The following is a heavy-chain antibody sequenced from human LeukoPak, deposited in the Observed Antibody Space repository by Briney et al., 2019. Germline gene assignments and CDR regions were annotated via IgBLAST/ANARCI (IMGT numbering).Heavy chain of an antibody. CDR2: ISGSGGST. V-gene: IGHV3-23*01. CDR3: AKGVLEWLYETVAFDI. CDR1: GFTFSSYA. D-gene: IGHD3-3*01. Sequence: GGSLRLSCAASGFTFSSYAMSWVRQAPGKGLEWVSAISGSGGSTYYADSVKGRFTISRDNSKNTLYLQMNSLRAEDTAVYYCAKGVLEWLYETVAFDIWGQGTMVTVSS. J-gene: IGHJ3*02.